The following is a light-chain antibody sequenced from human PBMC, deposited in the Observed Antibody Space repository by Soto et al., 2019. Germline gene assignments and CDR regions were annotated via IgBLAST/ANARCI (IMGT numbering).Light chain of an antibody. J-gene: IGKJ2*01. CDR1: HTIGTY. V-gene: IGKV1-39*01. CDR2: AAS. CDR3: LLSFNSPYT. Sequence: DIQMTQSPSSLSASVGDRVTVSCRTGHTIGTYLNWYQEKPGRAPRLLIYAASTLQVGGPSRFSGSGSWTDFTLTSISLQPGDFGTYYGLLSFNSPYTFGQGTTVDVK.